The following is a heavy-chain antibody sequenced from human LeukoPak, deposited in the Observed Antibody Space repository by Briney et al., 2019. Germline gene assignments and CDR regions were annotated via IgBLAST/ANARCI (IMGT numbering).Heavy chain of an antibody. Sequence: GGSLRLSCAASGFTFSSYSMNWVRQAPGKGLEWVSSISSSSSYIYYADSVKGRFTISRDNAKNSLYLQMNSLRAEDTAVYYCARVQRRNYYDSSGSSIWGQGTLVTVSS. CDR1: GFTFSSYS. V-gene: IGHV3-21*01. CDR3: ARVQRRNYYDSSGSSI. D-gene: IGHD3-22*01. CDR2: ISSSSSYI. J-gene: IGHJ4*02.